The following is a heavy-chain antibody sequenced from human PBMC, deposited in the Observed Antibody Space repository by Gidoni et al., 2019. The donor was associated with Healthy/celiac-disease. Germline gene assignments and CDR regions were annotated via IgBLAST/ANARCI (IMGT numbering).Heavy chain of an antibody. CDR3: ARGRLYYYGSGSYYVHGMDV. D-gene: IGHD3-10*01. Sequence: QVQLQQWGAGLLKPSETLSLTCAVYGGSFSGYYWSWIRQPPGKGLEWIGEINHSGSTNYNPSLKSRVTISVDTSKNQFSLKLSSVTAADTAVYYCARGRLYYYGSGSYYVHGMDVWGQGTTVTVSS. V-gene: IGHV4-34*01. CDR2: INHSGST. J-gene: IGHJ6*02. CDR1: GGSFSGYY.